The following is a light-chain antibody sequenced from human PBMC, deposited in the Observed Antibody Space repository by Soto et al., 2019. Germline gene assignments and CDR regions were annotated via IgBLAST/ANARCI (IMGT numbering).Light chain of an antibody. CDR3: QQYGSSPLT. CDR1: QSVSSSY. J-gene: IGKJ4*01. CDR2: GAS. V-gene: IGKV3-20*01. Sequence: EIVLTQSPGTLSLSPGERVTLSCRASQSVSSSYLAWYQQKPGQAPRLLIYGASSRATGIPDRFSGSESGTDFTLTINRLEPEDFAVYYCQQYGSSPLTFGGGTKVEIK.